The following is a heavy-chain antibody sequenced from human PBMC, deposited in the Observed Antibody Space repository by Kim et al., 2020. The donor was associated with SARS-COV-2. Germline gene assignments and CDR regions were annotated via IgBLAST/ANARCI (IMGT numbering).Heavy chain of an antibody. CDR1: GFSLSTSGVG. D-gene: IGHD3-10*01. CDR3: AHSGTMVRGVSNYGMDV. J-gene: IGHJ6*02. CDR2: IYWDDDK. Sequence: SGPTLVNPTQTLTLTCTFSGFSLSTSGVGVGWIRQPPGKALEWLALIYWDDDKRYSPSLKSRLTITKDTSKNQVVLTMTNMDPVDTATYYCAHSGTMVRGVSNYGMDVWGQGTTVTVSS. V-gene: IGHV2-5*02.